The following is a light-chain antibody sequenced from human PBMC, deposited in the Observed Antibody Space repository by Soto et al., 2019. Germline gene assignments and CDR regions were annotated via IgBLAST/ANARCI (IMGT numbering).Light chain of an antibody. CDR1: SFNIGAGYD. Sequence: QSVLTQPPSVYGLPGQRVTISCTGSSFNIGAGYDVHSYQQLPGTAPKLLTYGNSNRPSGVPDRFSGSKSGTSASLAITGLQAEDDADYYCQSYDSSLSGSYVFGTGTKVTVL. CDR3: QSYDSSLSGSYV. V-gene: IGLV1-40*01. J-gene: IGLJ1*01. CDR2: GNS.